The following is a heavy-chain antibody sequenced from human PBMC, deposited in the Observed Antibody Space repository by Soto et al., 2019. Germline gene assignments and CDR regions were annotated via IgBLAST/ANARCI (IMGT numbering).Heavy chain of an antibody. J-gene: IGHJ3*02. V-gene: IGHV4-31*03. CDR1: GGSISSGVYY. Sequence: SETLSLTCTVSGGSISSGVYYWSWIRQHPGKGLEWIGYIYYSGSTYYNPSLKSRVTISVDTSKNQFSLKLSSVTAADTAVYYWARGKNYYDSSGHLIGGAFEIWGQGAMVTVSS. CDR2: IYYSGST. CDR3: ARGKNYYDSSGHLIGGAFEI. D-gene: IGHD3-22*01.